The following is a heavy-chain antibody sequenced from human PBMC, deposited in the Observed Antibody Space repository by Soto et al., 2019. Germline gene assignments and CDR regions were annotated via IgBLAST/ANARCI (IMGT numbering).Heavy chain of an antibody. CDR3: AGDDCSSTSCSTHYCYYDMDV. CDR1: GGSISSYY. Sequence: SETLSLTCTVPGGSISSYYWSWIRQPAGKGLEWIGRIYTSGSTNYNPSLKSRVTMSVDTSKNHSSLKLSSVTAADTAAYYCAGDDCSSTSCSTHYCYYDMDVWGQGTTVTVSS. V-gene: IGHV4-4*07. D-gene: IGHD2-2*01. J-gene: IGHJ6*02. CDR2: IYTSGST.